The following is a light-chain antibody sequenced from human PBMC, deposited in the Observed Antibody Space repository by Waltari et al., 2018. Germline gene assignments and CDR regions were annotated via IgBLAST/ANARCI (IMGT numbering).Light chain of an antibody. Sequence: EIVMTQSPATLSVSPGERATLSCRASQTVNSNLAWFQQRPGQAPRLLIYSASTRATGIPARFSGSGSGTEFTLTISSLQSEDFAVYYCQHYNNWSGAFGPGTKVDIK. J-gene: IGKJ3*01. CDR1: QTVNSN. CDR2: SAS. CDR3: QHYNNWSGA. V-gene: IGKV3-15*01.